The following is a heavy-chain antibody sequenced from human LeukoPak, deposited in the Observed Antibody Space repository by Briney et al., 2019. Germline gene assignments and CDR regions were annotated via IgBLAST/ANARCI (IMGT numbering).Heavy chain of an antibody. J-gene: IGHJ5*02. D-gene: IGHD2-15*01. CDR3: ALVVVTASYWFDP. CDR1: GGSISRSSYY. CDR2: IYYSGST. Sequence: PSETLSLTCSVSGGSISRSSYYWGWIRQPPGKGLEWIGTIYYSGSTFYNSSLKSRVTISVDTSKNQFSLKLNSVTAADTAVYYCALVVVTASYWFDPWGQGTLVTVSS. V-gene: IGHV4-39*01.